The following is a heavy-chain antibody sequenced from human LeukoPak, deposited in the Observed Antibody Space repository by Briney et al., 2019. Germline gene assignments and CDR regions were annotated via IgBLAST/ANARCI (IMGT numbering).Heavy chain of an antibody. CDR1: GFTFSSYA. CDR2: ISYDGSNK. Sequence: GGSLRLSCAASGFTFSSYAMHWVRQAPGKGLEWVAVISYDGSNKYYADSVKGRFTISRDNAKNSLYLQMNSLRAEDMALYYCAKEGDAFDIWGQGTMVTVSS. CDR3: AKEGDAFDI. J-gene: IGHJ3*02. V-gene: IGHV3-30-3*01.